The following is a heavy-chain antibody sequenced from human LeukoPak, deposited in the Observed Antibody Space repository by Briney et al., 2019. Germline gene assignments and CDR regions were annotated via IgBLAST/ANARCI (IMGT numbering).Heavy chain of an antibody. CDR1: GGSFSGYY. CDR2: INHSGST. V-gene: IGHV4-34*01. CDR3: ARHRDAFDI. Sequence: SETLSLTCAVYGGSFSGYYWSLIRQPPGKGLEWIGEINHSGSTNYNPSLKSRVTISVDTSKNQFSLKLSSVAAADTAVYYCARHRDAFDIWGQGTMVTVSS. J-gene: IGHJ3*02.